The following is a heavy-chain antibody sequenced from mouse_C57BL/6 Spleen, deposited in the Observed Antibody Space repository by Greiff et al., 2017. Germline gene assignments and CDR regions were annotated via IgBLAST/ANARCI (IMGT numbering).Heavy chain of an antibody. Sequence: EVKVEESGGGLVKPGGSLKLSCAASGFTFSSYAMSWVRQTPEKRLEWVATISDGGSYTYYPDNVKGRFTISRDNAKNNLYLQMSHLKSEDTAMYYCAREAPTTVVDWYFDVWGTGTTVTVSS. V-gene: IGHV5-4*01. D-gene: IGHD1-1*01. CDR1: GFTFSSYA. CDR3: AREAPTTVVDWYFDV. CDR2: ISDGGSYT. J-gene: IGHJ1*03.